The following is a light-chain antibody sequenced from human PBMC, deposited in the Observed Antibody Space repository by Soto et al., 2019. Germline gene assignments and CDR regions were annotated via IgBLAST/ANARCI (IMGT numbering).Light chain of an antibody. CDR3: NSYTSATTLRGV. J-gene: IGLJ1*01. V-gene: IGLV2-14*03. Sequence: QYALTQPASVSGSPGQSITISCTGTSTDVGGDNYVSWYQQYPGKAPKLIIYDVSSRPSGVSDRFSGSKSGNTASLTISGLQAEDEADYYCNSYTSATTLRGVFGVGTKVTVL. CDR1: STDVGGDNY. CDR2: DVS.